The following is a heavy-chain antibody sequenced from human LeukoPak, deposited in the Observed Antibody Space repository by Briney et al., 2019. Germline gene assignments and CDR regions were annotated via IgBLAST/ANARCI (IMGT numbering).Heavy chain of an antibody. V-gene: IGHV1-69*13. CDR3: ARRRIVATRSPIDY. J-gene: IGHJ4*02. Sequence: SVKVSCKASGGTFSSYVVDWVRQAPGQGLEWMGRIIPVFGPANYAQKFQGRVTITADETTSTAYMELTSLRSEDTAVYYCARRRIVATRSPIDYWGQGTPVIVSS. CDR2: IIPVFGPA. D-gene: IGHD5-12*01. CDR1: GGTFSSYV.